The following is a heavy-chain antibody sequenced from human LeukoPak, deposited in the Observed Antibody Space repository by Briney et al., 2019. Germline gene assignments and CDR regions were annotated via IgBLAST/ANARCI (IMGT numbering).Heavy chain of an antibody. CDR3: ARPYNNYYFDY. V-gene: IGHV4-31*03. D-gene: IGHD4-11*01. J-gene: IGHJ4*02. CDR1: GDSLNSGNYY. CDR2: IYYSGRT. Sequence: SETLSLTCTVSGDSLNSGNYYWTWIRHHPGKGLEWIGYIYYSGRTNYNPSLRSRVAISLDTSKNQFSLKLSSVTAADTAVYYCARPYNNYYFDYWGQGALVTVSS.